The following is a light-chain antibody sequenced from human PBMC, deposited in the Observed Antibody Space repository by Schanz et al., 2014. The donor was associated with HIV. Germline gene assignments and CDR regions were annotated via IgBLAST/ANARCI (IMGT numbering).Light chain of an antibody. CDR2: SAS. CDR3: QQLNSFPLT. Sequence: DIPLTQSPSFLSASVGDRVTITCRASQGISSHLAWYQQKSGQAPRLLIYSASSLQTGVPSRFSGSGSGTEFTLTITSLQPEDFATYYCQQLNSFPLTFGPGTKVDI. CDR1: QGISSH. V-gene: IGKV1-9*01. J-gene: IGKJ3*01.